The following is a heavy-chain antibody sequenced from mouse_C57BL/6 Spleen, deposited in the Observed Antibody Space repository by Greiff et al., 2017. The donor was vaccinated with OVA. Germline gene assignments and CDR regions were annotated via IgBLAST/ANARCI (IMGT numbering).Heavy chain of an antibody. CDR2: ISYDGSN. Sequence: EVKLVESGPGLVKPSQSLSLTCSVSGYSITSGYYWNWIRQFPGNQLEWMGYISYDGSNNYNPSLKNRISITRDTSKNQFFLMLNSVTTEDTATYYCARKGQLRLRTFDYWGQGTTLTVSS. V-gene: IGHV3-6*01. D-gene: IGHD3-2*02. CDR1: GYSITSGYY. J-gene: IGHJ2*01. CDR3: ARKGQLRLRTFDY.